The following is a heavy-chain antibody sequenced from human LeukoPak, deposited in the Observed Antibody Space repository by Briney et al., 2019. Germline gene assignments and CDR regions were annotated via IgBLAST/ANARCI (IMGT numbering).Heavy chain of an antibody. D-gene: IGHD3-10*01. Sequence: PSETLSLTCTVSGGSISSYYWSWIRQPPGKGLEWIGYIYYSGSTNYNPSLKSRGTISVDTSKNQFSLKLSSVTAADTAVYYCARARPTYYYGSGGTPDWFDPWGQGTLVTVSS. CDR3: ARARPTYYYGSGGTPDWFDP. V-gene: IGHV4-59*01. J-gene: IGHJ5*02. CDR1: GGSISSYY. CDR2: IYYSGST.